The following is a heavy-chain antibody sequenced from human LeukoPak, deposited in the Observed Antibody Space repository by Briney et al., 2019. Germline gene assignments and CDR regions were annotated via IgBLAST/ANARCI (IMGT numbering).Heavy chain of an antibody. D-gene: IGHD1-1*01. CDR3: ARENWNDGGYYYYYYGMDV. CDR2: IKQDGSEK. Sequence: GGSLRLSCAASGFTFSSYWMSWVRQAPGKGLEWVANIKQDGSEKYYVDSVEGRFTISRDNAKNSLYLQMISLRAEDTAVYYCARENWNDGGYYYYYYGMDVWGQGTTVTVSS. J-gene: IGHJ6*02. CDR1: GFTFSSYW. V-gene: IGHV3-7*01.